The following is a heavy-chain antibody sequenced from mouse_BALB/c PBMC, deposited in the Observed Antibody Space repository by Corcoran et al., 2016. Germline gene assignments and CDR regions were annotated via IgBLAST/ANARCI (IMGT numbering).Heavy chain of an antibody. V-gene: IGHV14-3*02. CDR2: IDPANGNT. CDR3: ANWDWYFDV. CDR1: GFNIKDTY. D-gene: IGHD4-1*01. Sequence: EVQLQQSGAELVKPGASVKLSCTASGFNIKDTYMHWVKQRPEQGLEWIGRIDPANGNTKYDPKFQGKAPITADTSSTTAYLQLSSLTSEDTAVYYCANWDWYFDVWGAGTTVTVSS. J-gene: IGHJ1*01.